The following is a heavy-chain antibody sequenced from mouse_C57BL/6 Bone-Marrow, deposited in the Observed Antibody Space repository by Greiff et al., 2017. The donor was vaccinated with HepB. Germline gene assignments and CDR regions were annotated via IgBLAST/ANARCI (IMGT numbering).Heavy chain of an antibody. CDR1: GFSFNTYA. CDR3: VRRDYSNPYWYFDV. Sequence: EVQLVESGGGLVQPKGSLKLSCAASGFSFNTYAMNWVRQAPGKGLEWVARIRSKSNNYATYYADSVKDRFTISRDDSESMLYLQMNNLKTEDTAMYYCVRRDYSNPYWYFDVWGTGTTVTVSS. D-gene: IGHD2-5*01. V-gene: IGHV10-1*01. CDR2: IRSKSNNYAT. J-gene: IGHJ1*03.